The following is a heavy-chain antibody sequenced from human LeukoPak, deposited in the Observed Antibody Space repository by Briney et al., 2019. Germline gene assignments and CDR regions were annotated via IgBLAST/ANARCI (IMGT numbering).Heavy chain of an antibody. CDR1: GYTFTSYG. CDR2: ISAYNGNT. CDR3: ARNRNIRGPREPFAY. J-gene: IGHJ4*02. Sequence: ASVKVSCKASGYTFTSYGISWVRQAPGQGLEWMGWISAYNGNTNYAQKFQGRATMTRDTSTSTVYMELSSLRSEDTAVYYCARNRNIRGPREPFAYWGQGTLVTVSS. V-gene: IGHV1-18*01. D-gene: IGHD1-14*01.